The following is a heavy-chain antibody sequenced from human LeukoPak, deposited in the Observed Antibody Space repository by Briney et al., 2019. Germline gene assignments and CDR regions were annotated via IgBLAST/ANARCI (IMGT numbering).Heavy chain of an antibody. D-gene: IGHD6-19*01. J-gene: IGHJ4*02. CDR1: GFTFSSYW. CDR3: ASGLVAGFKN. V-gene: IGHV3-74*01. Sequence: GGSLRLSCAASGFTFSSYWMHWVRQAPGKGPVWVSLIKTDGRSTSYADSVKGRFTISRDNAKNSLYLQMNSLRAEDTAVYYCASGLVAGFKNWGQGTLVTVSS. CDR2: IKTDGRST.